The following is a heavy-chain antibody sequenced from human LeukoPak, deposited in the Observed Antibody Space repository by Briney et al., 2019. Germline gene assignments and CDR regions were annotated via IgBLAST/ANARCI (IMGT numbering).Heavy chain of an antibody. CDR1: EFNFSSNN. CDR2: IFSDGTT. J-gene: IGHJ5*02. CDR3: ARESSSWYNWFDP. D-gene: IGHD6-13*01. V-gene: IGHV3-53*01. Sequence: GGSLRLSCAASEFNFSSNNMRWVRQAPGKGLECVSVIFSDGTTYYADSVKGRFSISRDNSKNTLYLHMNSLRAEDTAVYYYARESSSWYNWFDPWGQGTLVTVSS.